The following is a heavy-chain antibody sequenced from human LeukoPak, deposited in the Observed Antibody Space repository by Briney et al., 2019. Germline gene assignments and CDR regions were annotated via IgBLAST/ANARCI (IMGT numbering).Heavy chain of an antibody. D-gene: IGHD2-2*01. CDR1: GGSISGTDW. Sequence: SETLSLTCGVSGGSISGTDWWSWVRQPPGQGLEWIGEISLAGQTNYNPSLNGRVTMPLDKSSNQLSLHLTSVTAADTATYFCSRESRPFCPIGYWGQGTPVIVSS. J-gene: IGHJ4*02. CDR2: ISLAGQT. V-gene: IGHV4/OR15-8*02. CDR3: SRESRPFCPIGY.